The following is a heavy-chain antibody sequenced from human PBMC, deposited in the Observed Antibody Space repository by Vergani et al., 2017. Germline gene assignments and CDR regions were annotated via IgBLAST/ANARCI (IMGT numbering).Heavy chain of an antibody. V-gene: IGHV4-38-2*01. CDR2: IYRTGRT. CDR3: ARTQTDSSGWYRDY. CDR1: GFSIDNGYY. D-gene: IGHD6-19*01. Sequence: QVQLQESGPGLVKPSETLSLTCAVSGFSIDNGYYWDWIRQPPGKGLEWFGSIYRTGRTHFNPSLKSRVTISVDTSKNQFSLKLSSVTAADTAVYYCARTQTDSSGWYRDYWGQGTLVTVSS. J-gene: IGHJ4*02.